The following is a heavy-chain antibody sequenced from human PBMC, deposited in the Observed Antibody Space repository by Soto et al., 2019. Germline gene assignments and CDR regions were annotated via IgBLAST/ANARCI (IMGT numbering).Heavy chain of an antibody. D-gene: IGHD5-18*01. CDR3: ARGQLWLPFSYYGMDV. J-gene: IGHJ6*02. Sequence: QVQLVQSGAEVKKPGSSVKVSCKASGGTFSSYTISWVRQAPGQGLEWMGRIIPILGIANYAQKFQGRVTITADKSTSTAYMELSSLRSEDTAVYYCARGQLWLPFSYYGMDVWGQGTTVTVSS. CDR1: GGTFSSYT. V-gene: IGHV1-69*02. CDR2: IIPILGIA.